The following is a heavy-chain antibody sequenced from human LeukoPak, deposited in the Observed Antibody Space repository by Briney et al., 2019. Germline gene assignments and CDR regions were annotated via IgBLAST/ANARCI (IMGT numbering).Heavy chain of an antibody. CDR2: IKHDGSEK. J-gene: IGHJ4*02. CDR3: AKGPFFYYDASGYNYFES. Sequence: GGSLRLSCAASGFTFNSYWMSWVRQAPGKGLEWVANIKHDGSEKYYVDSVKGRFTISRDNSKDTMYLQMNSVRAEDTAMYYCAKGPFFYYDASGYNYFESWGQGTLVTVSS. CDR1: GFTFNSYW. V-gene: IGHV3-7*03. D-gene: IGHD3-22*01.